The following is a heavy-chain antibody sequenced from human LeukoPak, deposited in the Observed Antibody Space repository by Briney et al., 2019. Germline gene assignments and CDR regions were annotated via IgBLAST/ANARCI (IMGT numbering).Heavy chain of an antibody. CDR3: ARTRGSYCFDY. V-gene: IGHV3-23*01. J-gene: IGHJ4*02. D-gene: IGHD2-8*02. CDR2: ISGSGGST. Sequence: GGSLRLSCAASGFTFSSYAMSWVRQAPGKGLEWVSAISGSGGSTYYADSVKGRFTISRDNSKNTLYLQMNSLRAEDTAMYYCARTRGSYCFDYWGQGTLVTVSS. CDR1: GFTFSSYA.